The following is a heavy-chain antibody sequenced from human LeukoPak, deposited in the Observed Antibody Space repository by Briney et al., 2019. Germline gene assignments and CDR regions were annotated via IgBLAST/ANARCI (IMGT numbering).Heavy chain of an antibody. V-gene: IGHV3-30*03. CDR1: GFTFSTYG. CDR2: ISYDGRNK. CDR3: ARVRGGYYGYYHYYMDV. J-gene: IGHJ6*03. D-gene: IGHD3-10*01. Sequence: GGSLRLSCAASGFTFSTYGMHWVRQAPGKGLEWVALISYDGRNKYYADSVKGRFTISRDNSKNTVYLQMNSLRAEDTAVYYCARVRGGYYGYYHYYMDVWGKGTTVTVSS.